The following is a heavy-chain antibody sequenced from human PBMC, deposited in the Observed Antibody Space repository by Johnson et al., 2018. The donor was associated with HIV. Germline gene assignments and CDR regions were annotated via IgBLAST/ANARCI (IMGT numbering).Heavy chain of an antibody. CDR1: GFSFSRYG. CDR3: AAPPERTGADDAFDI. Sequence: QVQLVESGGGVVQPGRSLRLSCAASGFSFSRYGMHWVRQAPGKGLEWVAVIWYDGSNKYYADSVKGRFTISRDNSKNTLYLQMNSLRAEDTAVYYCAAPPERTGADDAFDIWGQGTMVTVSS. CDR2: IWYDGSNK. D-gene: IGHD1-1*01. J-gene: IGHJ3*02. V-gene: IGHV3-33*01.